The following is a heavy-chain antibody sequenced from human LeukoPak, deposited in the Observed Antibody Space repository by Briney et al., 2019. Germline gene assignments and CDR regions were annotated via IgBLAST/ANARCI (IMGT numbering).Heavy chain of an antibody. J-gene: IGHJ4*02. CDR2: TSLDETYK. CDR3: ARPILTGYYLPLDY. Sequence: GRSLRLSCTASGFTFSSYGMHWVRQAPGKGLEWVAITSLDETYKYYADFVQGRFTISRDNAKNSLYLQTNSLRAEDTAVYYCARPILTGYYLPLDYWGQGTLVTVSS. D-gene: IGHD3-9*01. CDR1: GFTFSSYG. V-gene: IGHV3-30*03.